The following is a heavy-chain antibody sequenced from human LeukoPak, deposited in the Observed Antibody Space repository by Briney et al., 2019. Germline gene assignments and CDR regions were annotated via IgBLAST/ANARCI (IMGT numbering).Heavy chain of an antibody. D-gene: IGHD4-23*01. CDR2: ISSSSSYI. CDR1: GFTFSSYS. CDR3: ARETTVVTPIDY. V-gene: IGHV3-21*01. Sequence: GGSLRVSCAASGFTFSSYSMNWVRQAPEKGLEWVSSISSSSSYIYYADSVKGRFTISRDNAKNSLYLQMNSLRAEDTAVYYCARETTVVTPIDYWGQGSLVTVSS. J-gene: IGHJ4*02.